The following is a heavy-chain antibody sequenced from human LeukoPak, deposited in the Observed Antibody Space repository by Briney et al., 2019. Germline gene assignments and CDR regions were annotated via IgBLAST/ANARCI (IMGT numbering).Heavy chain of an antibody. CDR2: IYSGGSA. D-gene: IGHD1-1*01. J-gene: IGHJ6*03. CDR3: AKGVNWNLRGLYYYYMDV. CDR1: GFTVSSNY. Sequence: PGGSLRLSCAASGFTVSSNYMSWVRQAPGKGLEWVSVIYSGGSAYYADSVKGRFTISRDNSKNTLYLQMNSLRAEDTAVYYCAKGVNWNLRGLYYYYMDVWGKGTTVTVSS. V-gene: IGHV3-53*01.